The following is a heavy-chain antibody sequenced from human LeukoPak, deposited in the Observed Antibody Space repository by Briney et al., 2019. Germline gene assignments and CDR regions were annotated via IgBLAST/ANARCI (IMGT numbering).Heavy chain of an antibody. J-gene: IGHJ4*02. Sequence: GGSLRLSCAASGFTFSSCWMSWVRQAPGKGLEWVSAISGSGGSTYCADSVKGRFTISRDNSKNTLYLQMNSLRAEDTAVYYCAKEYSSGWYGPSDYWGQGTLVTVSS. CDR1: GFTFSSCW. CDR2: ISGSGGST. CDR3: AKEYSSGWYGPSDY. V-gene: IGHV3-23*01. D-gene: IGHD6-19*01.